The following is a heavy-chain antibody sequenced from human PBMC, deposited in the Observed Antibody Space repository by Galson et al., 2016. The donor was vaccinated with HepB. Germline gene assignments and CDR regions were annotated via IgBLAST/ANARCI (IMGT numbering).Heavy chain of an antibody. CDR3: ARQDVWSIEY. CDR1: GASISSRYW. V-gene: IGHV4-4*02. Sequence: ETLSLTCVVSGASISSRYWWSWVRQNPAKGMEWIGEIFPSGSTNYNPPLQSRVTISLDRSDNQFSLEMTSVSAADTAVYYCARQDVWSIEYWGQGILVTVSS. CDR2: IFPSGST. J-gene: IGHJ4*02. D-gene: IGHD2-21*01.